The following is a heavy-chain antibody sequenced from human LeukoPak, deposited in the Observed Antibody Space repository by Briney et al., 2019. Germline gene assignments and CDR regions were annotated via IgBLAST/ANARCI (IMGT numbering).Heavy chain of an antibody. Sequence: PSETLSLTRTVSGGSISSYYWSWIRQPPGKGLEWIGYIYYSGSTNYNPSLKSRVTISVDTSKNQFSLKLSSVTAADTAVYYCARVGESPYYYYMDVWGKGTTVAVSS. J-gene: IGHJ6*03. V-gene: IGHV4-59*01. CDR3: ARVGESPYYYYMDV. CDR2: IYYSGST. CDR1: GGSISSYY. D-gene: IGHD1-26*01.